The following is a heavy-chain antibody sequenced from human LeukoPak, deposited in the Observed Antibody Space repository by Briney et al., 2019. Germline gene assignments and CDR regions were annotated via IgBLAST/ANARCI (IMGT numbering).Heavy chain of an antibody. D-gene: IGHD5-24*01. Sequence: KASETLSLTCTVSGGSISSYYWSWIRQPPGKGLEWIGYIYYSGSTNYNPSLKSRVTISVDTSKNQFSLKLSSVTAADTAVYYCASSEMATTIYFDYWGQGTLVTVSS. J-gene: IGHJ4*02. CDR2: IYYSGST. CDR1: GGSISSYY. CDR3: ASSEMATTIYFDY. V-gene: IGHV4-59*08.